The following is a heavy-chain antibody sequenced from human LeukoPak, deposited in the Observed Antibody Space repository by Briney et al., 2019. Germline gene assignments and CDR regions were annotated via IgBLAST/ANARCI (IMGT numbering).Heavy chain of an antibody. Sequence: QTGGSLILSCAASGFTFSSYEMNWVRQAPGKGLEWVSYISSSGSTIYYADSVKGRFTISRDNAKNSLYLQMNSLRAEDTAVYYCARGVLMVYAMFDYWGQGTLVTVSS. CDR3: ARGVLMVYAMFDY. CDR2: ISSSGSTI. J-gene: IGHJ4*02. D-gene: IGHD2-8*01. CDR1: GFTFSSYE. V-gene: IGHV3-48*03.